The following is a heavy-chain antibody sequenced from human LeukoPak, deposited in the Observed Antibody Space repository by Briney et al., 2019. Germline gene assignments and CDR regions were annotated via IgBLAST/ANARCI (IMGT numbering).Heavy chain of an antibody. Sequence: GGSLRLSCAASGFTFSSYSMNWVRQAPGKGLEWVSSISSSSSYIYYADSVKGRFTISRDNAKNSLYLQMNSLRAEDTAVYYCAKEYDSGGYGANFDYWGQGTLVTVSS. CDR1: GFTFSSYS. CDR3: AKEYDSGGYGANFDY. CDR2: ISSSSSYI. J-gene: IGHJ4*02. V-gene: IGHV3-21*01. D-gene: IGHD3-10*01.